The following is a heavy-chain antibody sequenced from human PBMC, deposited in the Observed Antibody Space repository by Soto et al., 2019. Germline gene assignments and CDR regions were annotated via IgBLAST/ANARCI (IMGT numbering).Heavy chain of an antibody. CDR3: TRDASRDSSARGWFDP. D-gene: IGHD6-13*01. CDR2: ISSNSAYI. V-gene: IGHV3-21*01. Sequence: PGWSLRLSCASSVFTFLSFTMNWGRQAPGKGLEWVSTISSNSAYIYYTDALRGRFTISRDNAKNSLHLQMNSLRAEDTAVYYCTRDASRDSSARGWFDPWGPGTLVTVSS. J-gene: IGHJ5*02. CDR1: VFTFLSFT.